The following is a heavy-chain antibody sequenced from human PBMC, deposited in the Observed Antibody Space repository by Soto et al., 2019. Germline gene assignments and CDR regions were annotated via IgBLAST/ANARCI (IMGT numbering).Heavy chain of an antibody. J-gene: IGHJ4*02. D-gene: IGHD3-22*01. CDR1: GYTFTSYA. Sequence: QVQLVQSGAEVKKPGASVKVSCKASGYTFTSYAMHWVRQAPGQRLEWMGWINAGNGNTKYSQKFQGRVTITRDTAASTAYMELSSLRSEDTAVYYCAKDYYDSSGYYPPALLFDYWGQGPLVTVSS. CDR3: AKDYYDSSGYYPPALLFDY. V-gene: IGHV1-3*01. CDR2: INAGNGNT.